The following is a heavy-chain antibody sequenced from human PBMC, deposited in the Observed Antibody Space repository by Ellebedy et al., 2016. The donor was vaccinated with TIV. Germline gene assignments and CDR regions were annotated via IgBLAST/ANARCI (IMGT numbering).Heavy chain of an antibody. Sequence: ASVKVSXXASGYTFTSYGISWVRQAPGQGLEWMGWISAYNGNTNYAQKFQGRVTMTRDTSTSTVYMELSSLRSEDTAVYYCARRYGMDVWGQGTTVTVSS. V-gene: IGHV1-18*01. CDR2: ISAYNGNT. J-gene: IGHJ6*02. CDR1: GYTFTSYG. CDR3: ARRYGMDV.